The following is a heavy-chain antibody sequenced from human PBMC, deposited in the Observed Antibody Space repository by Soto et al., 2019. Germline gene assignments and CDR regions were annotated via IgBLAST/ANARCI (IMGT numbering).Heavy chain of an antibody. D-gene: IGHD2-15*01. CDR1: GGSISSYY. CDR2: IYYSGST. J-gene: IGHJ1*01. Sequence: PSETLSLTCTVSGGSISSYYWSWIRQPPGKGLEWIGYIYYSGSTNYNPSLKSRVTISVDTSKDQFSLKLSSVTAADTAVYYCALIESVPYCSGGSCLARSPHFQHWGQGTLVTVSS. CDR3: ALIESVPYCSGGSCLARSPHFQH. V-gene: IGHV4-59*01.